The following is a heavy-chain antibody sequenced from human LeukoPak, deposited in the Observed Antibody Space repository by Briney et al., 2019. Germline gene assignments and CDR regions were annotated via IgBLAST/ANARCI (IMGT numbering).Heavy chain of an antibody. Sequence: SQTLSLTCAVSGGSISSGGYSWSWIRQPPGKGLEWIGYIYHSGSTNYNPSLKSRVTISVDTSKNQFSLKLSSVTAADTAVYYCARVVTTVTNTETFDYWGQGTLVTVSS. J-gene: IGHJ4*02. V-gene: IGHV4-30-2*01. D-gene: IGHD4-11*01. CDR2: IYHSGST. CDR1: GGSISSGGYS. CDR3: ARVVTTVTNTETFDY.